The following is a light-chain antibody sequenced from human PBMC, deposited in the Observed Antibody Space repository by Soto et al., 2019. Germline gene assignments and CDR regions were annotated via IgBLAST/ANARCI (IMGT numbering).Light chain of an antibody. V-gene: IGLV2-14*03. Sequence: QSALTQTASVSGSPGQSITISCTGTSSDVGGYNYVSWYQQHPGKVPKLMIYDVSNRPSGVSNRFSGSKSGNTASLTISGLLAEDEADYYCSSYTSSDTVVFGGGTKVTVL. CDR1: SSDVGGYNY. J-gene: IGLJ2*01. CDR2: DVS. CDR3: SSYTSSDTVV.